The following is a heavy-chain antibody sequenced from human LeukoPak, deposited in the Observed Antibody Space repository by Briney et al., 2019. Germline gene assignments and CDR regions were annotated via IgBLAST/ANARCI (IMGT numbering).Heavy chain of an antibody. J-gene: IGHJ4*02. V-gene: IGHV1-69*05. CDR1: GGTFSSYA. Sequence: ASVNVSCKASGGTFSSYAISWVRQAPGQGLEWMGGIIPIFGTANYAQKFQGRVTITTDESTSTAYMELSSLRSEDTAVYYCARASGSYYYGSGSYTYWGQGTLVTVSS. CDR3: ARASGSYYYGSGSYTY. CDR2: IIPIFGTA. D-gene: IGHD3-10*01.